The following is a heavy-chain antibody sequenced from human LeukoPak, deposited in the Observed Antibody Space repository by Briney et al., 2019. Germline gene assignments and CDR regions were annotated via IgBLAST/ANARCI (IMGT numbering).Heavy chain of an antibody. V-gene: IGHV1-8*01. Sequence: ASVKDSCKASGYTFTSYDINWVRQATGQGLEWMGWMNPNSGNTGYAQKFQGRVTMTRNTSISTAYMELSSLRSEDTAVYYCARGKAYYDILTGYSAYYFDYWGQGTLVTASS. CDR3: ARGKAYYDILTGYSAYYFDY. D-gene: IGHD3-9*01. CDR1: GYTFTSYD. CDR2: MNPNSGNT. J-gene: IGHJ4*02.